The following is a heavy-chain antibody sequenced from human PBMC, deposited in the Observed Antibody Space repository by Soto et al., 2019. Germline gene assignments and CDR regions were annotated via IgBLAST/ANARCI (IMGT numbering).Heavy chain of an antibody. J-gene: IGHJ4*02. Sequence: QVQLVESGGGVVQPGMSLSLSCAATGFTFSNYGMHWVRQAPGKGLEWVTLISNDGSNKFYADSVKGRFTISRDNSKNTLYLQMTSLKTEDTAVYYCAKDGADTGTYNFEFWGQGTLVTVSS. CDR2: ISNDGSNK. D-gene: IGHD1-26*01. V-gene: IGHV3-30*18. CDR3: AKDGADTGTYNFEF. CDR1: GFTFSNYG.